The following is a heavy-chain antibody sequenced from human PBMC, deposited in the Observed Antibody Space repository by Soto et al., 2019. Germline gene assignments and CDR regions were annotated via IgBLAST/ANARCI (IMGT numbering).Heavy chain of an antibody. V-gene: IGHV3-23*01. CDR1: RCTFSSYA. D-gene: IGHD3-16*01. J-gene: IGHJ4*02. Sequence: GGSLRKSCADARCTFSSYAMSWVRQAPGKGLEWVSLISATGGGTYYADSVKGRFTISRDNSHNTLYLQVHSLTAEDTAVYYCAKDRRAGGNSAFYFDFWGQGAQVTVSS. CDR3: AKDRRAGGNSAFYFDF. CDR2: ISATGGGT.